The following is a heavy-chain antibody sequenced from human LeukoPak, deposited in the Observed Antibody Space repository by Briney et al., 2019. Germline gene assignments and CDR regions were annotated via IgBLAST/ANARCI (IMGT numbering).Heavy chain of an antibody. CDR2: ISDNGRNI. Sequence: PGGSLRLSCAVSGFTFSDHYMGWIRQAPGKGLEWVSYISDNGRNIYYADSVKGRFTISRDNSKNTLYLQMNSLRAEDTAVYYCARGGSYLSAFDIWGQGTMVTVSS. V-gene: IGHV3-11*01. CDR3: ARGGSYLSAFDI. J-gene: IGHJ3*02. D-gene: IGHD1-26*01. CDR1: GFTFSDHY.